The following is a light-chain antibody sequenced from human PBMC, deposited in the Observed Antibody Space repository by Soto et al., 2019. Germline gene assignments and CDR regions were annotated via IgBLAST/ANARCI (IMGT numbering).Light chain of an antibody. Sequence: QSALTQPPSASGSPGQSLTISCTGTSTDVGNYNYVSWYQQHPGKAPKLMISDVNRRPSGVPDRFSGSKSGNTASLTVSGLKAEDEADYYCSAYAGSNNWVFGGGTQLTVL. V-gene: IGLV2-8*01. CDR3: SAYAGSNNWV. CDR2: DVN. J-gene: IGLJ3*02. CDR1: STDVGNYNY.